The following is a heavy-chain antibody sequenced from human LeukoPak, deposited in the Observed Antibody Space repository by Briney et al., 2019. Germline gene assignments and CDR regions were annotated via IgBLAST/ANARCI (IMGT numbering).Heavy chain of an antibody. CDR3: ARAHDYGDYSLDP. Sequence: SETLSLTCAVYGGSFSGYYWSWIRQPPGKGLEWIGYIYYSGSTNYNPSLKSRVTISVDTSKNQFSLKLSSVTAADTAVYYCARAHDYGDYSLDPWGQGTLVTVSS. V-gene: IGHV4-59*01. CDR1: GGSFSGYY. CDR2: IYYSGST. D-gene: IGHD4-17*01. J-gene: IGHJ5*02.